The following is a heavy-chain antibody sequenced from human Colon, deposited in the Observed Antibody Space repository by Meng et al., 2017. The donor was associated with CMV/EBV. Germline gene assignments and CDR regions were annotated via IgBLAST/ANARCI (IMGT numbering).Heavy chain of an antibody. CDR3: ARHVSQLLPFDY. CDR1: GFTVTSNH. D-gene: IGHD2-2*01. J-gene: IGHJ4*02. CDR2: IFNTGAT. Sequence: GASLKISCAASGFTVTSNHITWVRQAPGKGLEWVSTIFNTGATHFSDSVQGRFSITKDTSKNTVHLQMDSLRVEDTAVDYCARHVSQLLPFDYWGQGTLVTVSS. V-gene: IGHV3-66*04.